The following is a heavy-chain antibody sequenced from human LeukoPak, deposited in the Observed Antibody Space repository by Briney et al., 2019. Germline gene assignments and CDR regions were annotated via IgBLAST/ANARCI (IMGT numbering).Heavy chain of an antibody. Sequence: SETLSLTCTVSGYSISSGYYWGWIRQPPGKGLEWIGSIYYSGSTYYNPSLKSRVTISVDTSKNQFSLKLSSVTAADTAVYYCARHDNTAMVIVYWGQGTLVTVSS. V-gene: IGHV4-38-2*02. D-gene: IGHD5-18*01. CDR2: IYYSGST. CDR1: GYSISSGYY. CDR3: ARHDNTAMVIVY. J-gene: IGHJ4*02.